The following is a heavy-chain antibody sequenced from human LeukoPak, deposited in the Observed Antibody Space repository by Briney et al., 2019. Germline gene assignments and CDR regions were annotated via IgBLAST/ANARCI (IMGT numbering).Heavy chain of an antibody. CDR1: GFTFSSYW. Sequence: GGSLRLSCAASGFTFSSYWMSWVRQAPGKGLEWVANIKQDGSEKYYVDSVKGRFTISRDNAKNSLYPQMNSLRAEDTALYYCARDPTEGFGELFSPPDYWGQGTLVTVSS. CDR3: ARDPTEGFGELFSPPDY. D-gene: IGHD3-10*01. CDR2: IKQDGSEK. V-gene: IGHV3-7*03. J-gene: IGHJ4*02.